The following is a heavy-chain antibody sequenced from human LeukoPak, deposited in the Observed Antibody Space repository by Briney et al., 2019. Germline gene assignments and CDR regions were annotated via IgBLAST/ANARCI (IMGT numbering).Heavy chain of an antibody. J-gene: IGHJ4*02. CDR2: IYPGDSDT. D-gene: IGHD3/OR15-3a*01. CDR3: ARQGAADWYYFVY. V-gene: IGHV5-51*01. CDR1: GYSFASYW. Sequence: GESLKISFKGSGYSFASYWLGWVRQMPGKGLEWMGIIYPGDSDTRYSPSFQGQVTISADKSISTAYLQWSSLKASDTAMYYCARQGAADWYYFVYWGQGTLVTVSS.